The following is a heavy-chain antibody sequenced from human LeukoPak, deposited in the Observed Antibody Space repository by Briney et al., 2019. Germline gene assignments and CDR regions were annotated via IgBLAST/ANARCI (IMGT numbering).Heavy chain of an antibody. CDR1: GGSFSGYY. CDR3: ARGLRTDY. Sequence: SETLSLTCAVYGGSFSGYYWSWIRQPPGKGLEWIGEINHSGSTNYNPSLKSRVTISVDTSKNQFSLKLSSVTAADAAVYYCARGLRTDYWGQGTLVTVSS. CDR2: INHSGST. V-gene: IGHV4-34*01. J-gene: IGHJ4*02.